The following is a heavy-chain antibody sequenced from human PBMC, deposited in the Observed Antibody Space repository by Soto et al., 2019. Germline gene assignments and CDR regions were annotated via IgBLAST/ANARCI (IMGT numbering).Heavy chain of an antibody. Sequence: GGSLRLSCAASGLTFSSYAMSWVRQAPGKGLEWVSAISGSGGSTYYADTVKGRFTISRDNSKNTLYLQMNSLRAEDTAVYYCAKDYDFWSGPHMDVWGQGTTVTVSS. CDR1: GLTFSSYA. V-gene: IGHV3-23*01. CDR3: AKDYDFWSGPHMDV. D-gene: IGHD3-3*01. CDR2: ISGSGGST. J-gene: IGHJ6*02.